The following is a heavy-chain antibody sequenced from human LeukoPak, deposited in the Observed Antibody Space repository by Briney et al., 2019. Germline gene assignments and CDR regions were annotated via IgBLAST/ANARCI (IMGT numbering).Heavy chain of an antibody. CDR3: ATDRFDP. J-gene: IGHJ5*02. Sequence: ASVKVSCKVSGYTLTDYYMHWVQQAPGKGLEWMGLVDPEDGETIYAEKFQGRVTITADTSTDTAYMELRSLRSEDTAVYYCATDRFDPWGQGTLVTVSS. CDR1: GYTLTDYY. V-gene: IGHV1-69-2*01. CDR2: VDPEDGET.